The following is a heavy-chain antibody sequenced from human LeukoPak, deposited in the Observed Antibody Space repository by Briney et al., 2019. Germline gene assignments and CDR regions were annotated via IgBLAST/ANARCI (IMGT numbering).Heavy chain of an antibody. J-gene: IGHJ4*02. V-gene: IGHV5-51*01. CDR3: ARSERYFDWLSFDY. CDR1: GYSFTSYW. Sequence: GESLKISCKGSGYSFTSYWIAWVRQMPGKGLEWMGIIYPGDSDTRYSPSFHGQVTISADKSISTAYLQWSSLKASDTAMYYCARSERYFDWLSFDYWGQGTLVTVSS. CDR2: IYPGDSDT. D-gene: IGHD3-9*01.